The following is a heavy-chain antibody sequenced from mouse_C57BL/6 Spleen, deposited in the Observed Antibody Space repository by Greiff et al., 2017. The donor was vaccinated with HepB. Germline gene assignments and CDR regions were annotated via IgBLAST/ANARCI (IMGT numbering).Heavy chain of an antibody. CDR1: GYTFTSYW. V-gene: IGHV1-55*01. D-gene: IGHD2-5*01. Sequence: QVQLQQPGAELVKPGASVKMSCTASGYTFTSYWITWVKQRPGQGLEWIGDIYPGSGSTNYNEKFKSKATLTVDTSSSTDYLQLSSLTSEDTAVYYCATSNYDYWGQGTTLTVSS. CDR3: ATSNYDY. CDR2: IYPGSGST. J-gene: IGHJ2*01.